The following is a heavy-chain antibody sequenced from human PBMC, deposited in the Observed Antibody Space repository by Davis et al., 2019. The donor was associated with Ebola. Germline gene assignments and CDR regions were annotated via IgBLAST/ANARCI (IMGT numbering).Heavy chain of an antibody. Sequence: SETLSLTCTVSGASTSRTTNYYWGWIRQSRGKGLEWIGSIYYNGNTYYNPSLKSRVTISVDTSKNQFSLKLSSVTAADTAVYYCARSPGIARYNWFDPWGQGTLVTVSS. CDR1: GASTSRTTNYY. J-gene: IGHJ5*02. D-gene: IGHD6-13*01. V-gene: IGHV4-39*07. CDR2: IYYNGNT. CDR3: ARSPGIARYNWFDP.